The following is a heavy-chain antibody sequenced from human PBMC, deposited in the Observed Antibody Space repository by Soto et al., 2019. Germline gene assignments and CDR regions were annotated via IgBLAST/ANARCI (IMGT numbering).Heavy chain of an antibody. CDR3: TREVGDCSGGSCYNWFDP. CDR1: GFTFSSYW. J-gene: IGHJ5*02. CDR2: INSDGSST. V-gene: IGHV3-74*01. Sequence: EVQLVESGGGLVQPGGSLRLSCAASGFTFSSYWMHWVRQAPGKGLVWVSRINSDGSSTSYADSVKGRFTISRDNAKNTLYLQMNSLRAEDTAVYYCTREVGDCSGGSCYNWFDPWGQGTLVTVSS. D-gene: IGHD2-15*01.